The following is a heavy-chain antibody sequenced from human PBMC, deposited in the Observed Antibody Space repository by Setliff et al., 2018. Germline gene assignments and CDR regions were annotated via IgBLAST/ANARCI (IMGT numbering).Heavy chain of an antibody. CDR2: ISPSSIYI. Sequence: GESLKLSCAASGFSFSDYSMHWVRQAPGKGLEWVSSISPSSIYIYYADSVKGRFTISRDNAKNSLYLQMNSLGAEDTAVYYCARSPANGGHDAFDIWGQGTMVTVSS. CDR3: ARSPANGGHDAFDI. V-gene: IGHV3-21*01. J-gene: IGHJ3*02. CDR1: GFSFSDYS. D-gene: IGHD6-25*01.